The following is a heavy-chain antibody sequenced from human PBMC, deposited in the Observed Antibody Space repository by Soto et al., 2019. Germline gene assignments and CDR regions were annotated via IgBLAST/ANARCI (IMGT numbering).Heavy chain of an antibody. CDR3: TRDREGITMIEDYYYYGMDV. D-gene: IGHD3-22*01. V-gene: IGHV3-49*03. CDR2: IRSKAYGGTT. CDR1: GFTFGDYA. J-gene: IGHJ6*02. Sequence: GGSLRLSCTASGFTFGDYAMSWFRQAPGKGLEWVGFIRSKAYGGTTEYAASVKGRFTISRDDSKSIAYLQMNSLKTEDTAVYYCTRDREGITMIEDYYYYGMDVWGQGTTVTVSS.